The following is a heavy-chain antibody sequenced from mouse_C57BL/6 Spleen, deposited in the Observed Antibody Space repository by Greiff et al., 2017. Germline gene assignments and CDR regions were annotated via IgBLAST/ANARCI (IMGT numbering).Heavy chain of an antibody. CDR3: AGFGYDYGGAWFAY. CDR1: GYTFTSYW. D-gene: IGHD2-4*01. V-gene: IGHV1-55*01. J-gene: IGHJ3*01. CDR2: IYPGSGSP. Sequence: QVQLQQPGAELVKPGASVKMSCKASGYTFTSYWITWVKQRPGQGLEWIGDIYPGSGSPNYNEKFKSKATLTVDTSSSTAYMQLSSLTSEDSAVYYCAGFGYDYGGAWFAYWGQGTLVTVSA.